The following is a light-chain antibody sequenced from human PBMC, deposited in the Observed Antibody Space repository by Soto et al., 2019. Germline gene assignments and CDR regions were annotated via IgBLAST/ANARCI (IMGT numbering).Light chain of an antibody. CDR3: QQYNDWPMYS. Sequence: EMVMTQSPATLSVSPGERATLSCRASQSVYNKFAWYQQRPGQAPRLLIYGASTRATGIPARFSGGGSGTEFSLTISSLQSEDFAVYYCQQYNDWPMYSFGQGTRLEIK. CDR2: GAS. V-gene: IGKV3-15*01. CDR1: QSVYNK. J-gene: IGKJ2*01.